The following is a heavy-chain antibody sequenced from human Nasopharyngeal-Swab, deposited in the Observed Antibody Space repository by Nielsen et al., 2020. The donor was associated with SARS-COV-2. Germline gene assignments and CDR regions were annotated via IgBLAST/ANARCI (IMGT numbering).Heavy chain of an antibody. J-gene: IGHJ6*02. V-gene: IGHV2-26*01. CDR3: ARKMYYFHAMDV. D-gene: IGHD5-24*01. CDR2: FFSTGEP. Sequence: PGKALEWLAHFFSTGEPSYSSSLKRGLTVSEDTSKSQVVLTMTNMDPADTATYYCARKMYYFHAMDVWGQGTTVTVSS.